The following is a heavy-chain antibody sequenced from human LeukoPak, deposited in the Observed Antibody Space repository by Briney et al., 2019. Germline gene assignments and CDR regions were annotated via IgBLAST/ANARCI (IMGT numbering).Heavy chain of an antibody. D-gene: IGHD3-10*01. CDR3: ARSKTGSDARPFDY. J-gene: IGHJ4*02. CDR2: IGMSSGNT. Sequence: GGSLRLSCAASGFTFSAYSMSWVRQAPGKGMEWISYIGMSSGNTKYADSVKGRSTISGDKAKNSLYLQMNSLRAEDTAVYFCARSKTGSDARPFDYWGQGTLVTVSS. V-gene: IGHV3-48*01. CDR1: GFTFSAYS.